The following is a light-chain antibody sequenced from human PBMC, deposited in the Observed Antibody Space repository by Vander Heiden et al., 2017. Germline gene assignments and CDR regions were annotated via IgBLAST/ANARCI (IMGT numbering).Light chain of an antibody. CDR1: SSNIGSNY. Sequence: QSVLTQPPSASGTPGQSVTISSSGSSSNIGSNYVYWYQQLPGTAPKLLIYRNNQRSSGVPDRFSGSKSGTSASLAISGLRSEDEADYYCAAWDDSLSGVFGGGTKLTVL. CDR3: AAWDDSLSGV. V-gene: IGLV1-47*01. CDR2: RNN. J-gene: IGLJ3*02.